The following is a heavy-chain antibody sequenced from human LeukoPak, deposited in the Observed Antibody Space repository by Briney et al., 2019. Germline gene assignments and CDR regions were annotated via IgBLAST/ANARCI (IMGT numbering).Heavy chain of an antibody. CDR3: AKDCIGQLGAFDY. D-gene: IGHD6-6*01. V-gene: IGHV3-23*01. CDR1: GFTFSSYW. J-gene: IGHJ4*02. Sequence: GGSLRLSCAASGFTFSSYWMSWVRQAPGKGLEWVSAISGSGGSTYYADSVKGRFTISRDNSKNTLYLQMNSLRAEDTAVYYCAKDCIGQLGAFDYWGQGTLVTVSS. CDR2: ISGSGGST.